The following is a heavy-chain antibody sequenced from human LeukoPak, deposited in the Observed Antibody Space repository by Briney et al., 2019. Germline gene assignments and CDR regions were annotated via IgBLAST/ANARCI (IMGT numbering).Heavy chain of an antibody. D-gene: IGHD3/OR15-3a*01. CDR2: IIPALDRA. Sequence: SVKVSCKASGDNFNNYAVNWVRQAPGQGLQWMGRIIPALDRANYAHNFQGRLTITADKSTKTAYMELSSLQSEDTGLYFCARRTDAVDDAFDIWGQGTMLIVSS. CDR3: ARRTDAVDDAFDI. J-gene: IGHJ3*02. CDR1: GDNFNNYA. V-gene: IGHV1-69*04.